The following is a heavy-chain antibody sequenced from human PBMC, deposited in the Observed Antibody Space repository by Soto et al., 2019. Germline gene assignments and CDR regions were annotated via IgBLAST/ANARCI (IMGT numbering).Heavy chain of an antibody. J-gene: IGHJ4*02. CDR1: GVSISSYY. D-gene: IGHD4-17*01. V-gene: IGHV4-59*01. Sequence: SETLSLTCTVSGVSISSYYWIWLRQPPGKGLEWIGYIYYSGSTNYNPSLKSRVTISVDTSKNQFSLKLSSVTAADTAVYYCARRYGGNFDYWGQGTLVTVSS. CDR3: ARRYGGNFDY. CDR2: IYYSGST.